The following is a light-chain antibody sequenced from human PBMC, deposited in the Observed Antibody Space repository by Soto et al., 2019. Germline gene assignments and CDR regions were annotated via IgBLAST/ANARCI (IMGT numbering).Light chain of an antibody. CDR1: QSVSNY. CDR2: DAS. V-gene: IGKV3-11*01. J-gene: IGKJ5*01. Sequence: EIGLTESPATLSLSPGDRATLSCRASQSVSNYLAWYQQKPGQAPRLLIYDASNRATGIPARFSGSGSGTDFTLTISSLEPEDFAVYYCQHRRDFGQGTRLEI. CDR3: QHRRD.